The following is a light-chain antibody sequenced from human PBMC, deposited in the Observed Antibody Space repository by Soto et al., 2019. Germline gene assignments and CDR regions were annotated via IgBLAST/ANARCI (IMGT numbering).Light chain of an antibody. CDR2: AAS. Sequence: DIQMTQSPSSLSASVGDRVTITCRASQSITNYLNWYQQKPGKAPKLLIYAASSLQSGVPSRFSGSGSGTDFTFTISSLQPEDFATYYCQQSYSTPPTYTFGVGTKLEIK. CDR3: QQSYSTPPTYT. J-gene: IGKJ2*01. CDR1: QSITNY. V-gene: IGKV1-39*01.